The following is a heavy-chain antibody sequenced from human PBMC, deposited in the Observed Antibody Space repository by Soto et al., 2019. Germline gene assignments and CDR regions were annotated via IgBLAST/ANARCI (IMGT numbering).Heavy chain of an antibody. CDR3: ARGKYPSKLTYSSSTNYFDY. CDR2: IWYDGSNK. CDR1: GFTFSSYG. J-gene: IGHJ4*02. V-gene: IGHV3-33*01. Sequence: QVQLVESGGGVVQPGRSLRLSCAASGFTFSSYGMHWVRQAPGKGLEWVAVIWYDGSNKYYADSVKGRFTISRDNSKNTLYLQMNSLRAEDTAVYYCARGKYPSKLTYSSSTNYFDYWGQGTLVTVSS. D-gene: IGHD6-13*01.